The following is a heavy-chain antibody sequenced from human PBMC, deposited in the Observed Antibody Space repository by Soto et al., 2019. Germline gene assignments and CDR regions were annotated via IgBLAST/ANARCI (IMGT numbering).Heavy chain of an antibody. D-gene: IGHD3-22*01. CDR3: AKVVTTRSGYFDY. CDR1: GFTFSSYG. J-gene: IGHJ4*02. V-gene: IGHV3-30*18. Sequence: GGSLRLSCVASGFTFSSYGMHWVRQAPGKGLEWVAVISYDGSNKYYADSVKGRFTISRDNSKNTLYLQMNSLRAEDTAVYYCAKVVTTRSGYFDYWGQGTLVTVSS. CDR2: ISYDGSNK.